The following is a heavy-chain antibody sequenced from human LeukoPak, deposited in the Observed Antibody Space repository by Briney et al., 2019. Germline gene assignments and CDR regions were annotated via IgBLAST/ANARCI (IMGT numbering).Heavy chain of an antibody. CDR2: IIPIFGTA. Sequence: SVKVSCKASGGTFSSYAISWVRQAPGQGLEWMGGIIPIFGTANYAQKFQGRVTNTTDESTSTAYMELSSLRSEDTAVYYCNTVRGDAQNSDYWGQGTLVTVSS. D-gene: IGHD3-10*01. CDR3: NTVRGDAQNSDY. CDR1: GGTFSSYA. V-gene: IGHV1-69*05. J-gene: IGHJ4*02.